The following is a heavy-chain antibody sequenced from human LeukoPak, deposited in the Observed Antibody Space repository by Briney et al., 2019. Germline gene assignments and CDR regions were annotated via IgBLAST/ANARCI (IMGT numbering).Heavy chain of an antibody. CDR2: IYTSGST. J-gene: IGHJ4*02. CDR1: GGSISSGSYY. CDR3: ASINMVRGVTDY. Sequence: KPSQTLSLTCTVSGGSISSGSYYWSWIRQPAGKGLEWIGRIYTSGSTNYNPSLKSRVTISVDTSKNQFSLKLSSVTAADTAVYYCASINMVRGVTDYWGRGTLVTVSS. V-gene: IGHV4-61*02. D-gene: IGHD3-10*01.